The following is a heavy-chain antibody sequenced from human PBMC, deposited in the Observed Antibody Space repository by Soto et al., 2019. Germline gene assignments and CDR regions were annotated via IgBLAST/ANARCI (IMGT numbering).Heavy chain of an antibody. Sequence: GGSLRLSCAASGFTFSSYEMNWVRQAPGKGLEWVSYISSSGSTIYYADSVKGRFTISRDNAKNSLYLQMNSLRAEDTAVYYCARDYGPGYNYVPCDYWGQGTLATVSS. J-gene: IGHJ4*02. V-gene: IGHV3-48*03. CDR2: ISSSGSTI. CDR1: GFTFSSYE. CDR3: ARDYGPGYNYVPCDY. D-gene: IGHD3-16*01.